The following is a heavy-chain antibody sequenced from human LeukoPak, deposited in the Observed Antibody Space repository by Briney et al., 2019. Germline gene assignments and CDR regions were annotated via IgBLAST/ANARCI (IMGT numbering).Heavy chain of an antibody. CDR1: GYTFTGYY. D-gene: IGHD3-22*01. V-gene: IGHV1-2*02. CDR3: ARDLVGGYYDSSGPYYHYYYMDV. J-gene: IGHJ6*03. CDR2: INPNSGGT. Sequence: ASVKVSCKASGYTFTGYYMHWVRQAPGQGLEWMGWINPNSGGTNYAQKFQGRVTMTRDTSISTAYMELSRLRSDDTAVYYCARDLVGGYYDSSGPYYHYYYMDVWGKGTTVTVSS.